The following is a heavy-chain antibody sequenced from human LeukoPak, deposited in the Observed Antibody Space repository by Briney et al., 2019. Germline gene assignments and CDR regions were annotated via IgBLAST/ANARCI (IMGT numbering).Heavy chain of an antibody. Sequence: GASVKVSCKASGYTFTSFDINWVRQATGQGLEWMGCMHPNSGNTGYAQKFQGRVTMTRNTSISTAYMELSSLRSEDTAVYYCARGRLGYCSGGSCYSDYWGQGTLVTVSS. J-gene: IGHJ4*02. CDR1: GYTFTSFD. V-gene: IGHV1-8*01. CDR3: ARGRLGYCSGGSCYSDY. CDR2: MHPNSGNT. D-gene: IGHD2-15*01.